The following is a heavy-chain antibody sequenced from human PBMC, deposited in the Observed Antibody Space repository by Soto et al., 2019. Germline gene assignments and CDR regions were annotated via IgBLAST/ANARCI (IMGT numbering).Heavy chain of an antibody. Sequence: QLQLQESGPGLVKPSETLSLTCTVSGGSISSSSYYWGWIRQPPGKGLEWIGSIYYSGSTYYNPSLKSRVTISVDTSKNQFSLKLSSVTAADTAVYYCARLKDSGSNDYWGQGTLVTVSS. V-gene: IGHV4-39*01. CDR3: ARLKDSGSNDY. CDR1: GGSISSSSYY. D-gene: IGHD1-26*01. CDR2: IYYSGST. J-gene: IGHJ4*02.